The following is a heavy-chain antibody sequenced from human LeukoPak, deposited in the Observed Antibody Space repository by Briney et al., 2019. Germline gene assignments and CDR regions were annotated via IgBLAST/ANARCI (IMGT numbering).Heavy chain of an antibody. CDR3: AKATGYLL. D-gene: IGHD1-14*01. V-gene: IGHV3-48*01. CDR2: ISSSSSTI. Sequence: GGSLRLSCAASGFTFSSYSMNWVRQAPGKGLEWVSYISSSSSTIYYADSVKGRFTISRDNAKNSLYLQMNSLGAEDTAVYYCAKATGYLLWGQGTLVTVSS. CDR1: GFTFSSYS. J-gene: IGHJ4*02.